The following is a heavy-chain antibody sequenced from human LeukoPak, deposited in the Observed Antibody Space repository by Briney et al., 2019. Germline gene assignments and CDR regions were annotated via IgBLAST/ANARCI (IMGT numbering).Heavy chain of an antibody. Sequence: ASVKVSCKASGGTFSSYAISWVRQAPGQGLEWMGGIIPIFGTANYAQKFQGSVTITADESTSTAYMELSSLRSEDTAVYYCASGPGTTVVPYFDYWGQGTLVTVSS. CDR3: ASGPGTTVVPYFDY. J-gene: IGHJ4*02. CDR1: GGTFSSYA. D-gene: IGHD4-23*01. CDR2: IIPIFGTA. V-gene: IGHV1-69*01.